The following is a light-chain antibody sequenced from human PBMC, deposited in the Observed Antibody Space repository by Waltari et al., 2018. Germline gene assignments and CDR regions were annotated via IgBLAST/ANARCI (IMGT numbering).Light chain of an antibody. Sequence: QSALTQPASVSGSPGQSITISCTGTSSDVGSYNLVSWYQQHPGKAPKLMIYEGNKRPSGVSNRFSGSKSGNTASLTISGLQVEDEADYYCCSYAGSSTFPYVFGTGTKVTVL. CDR3: CSYAGSSTFPYV. J-gene: IGLJ1*01. V-gene: IGLV2-23*03. CDR1: SSDVGSYNL. CDR2: EGN.